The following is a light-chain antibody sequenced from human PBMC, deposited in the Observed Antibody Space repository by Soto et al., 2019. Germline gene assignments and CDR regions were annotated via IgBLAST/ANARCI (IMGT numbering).Light chain of an antibody. J-gene: IGKJ4*01. V-gene: IGKV1-5*03. Sequence: DIQMTQSPSTLSASVGDRVTITCRASQTVYNCLAWYQQKPGKAPNLLIYKASTLETGVPSRFSGTGSGTEFTLTITSLQPDDFATYFCQPYDSYPLTFGGGTKVEIK. CDR2: KAS. CDR3: QPYDSYPLT. CDR1: QTVYNC.